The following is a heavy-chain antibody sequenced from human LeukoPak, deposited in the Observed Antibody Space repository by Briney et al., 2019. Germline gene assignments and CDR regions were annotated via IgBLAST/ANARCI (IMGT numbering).Heavy chain of an antibody. V-gene: IGHV3-66*01. CDR1: GFTVSSNY. CDR3: ARSIQVAAAGTDFDY. J-gene: IGHJ4*02. Sequence: GGSLRLSCAASGFTVSSNYMSWVRQAPGKGLEWVSVIYSGGNTYYADSVKGRFTISRDNSKNTLYLQMNSLRAEDTAVYYCARSIQVAAAGTDFDYWGQGTLVAVSS. D-gene: IGHD6-13*01. CDR2: IYSGGNT.